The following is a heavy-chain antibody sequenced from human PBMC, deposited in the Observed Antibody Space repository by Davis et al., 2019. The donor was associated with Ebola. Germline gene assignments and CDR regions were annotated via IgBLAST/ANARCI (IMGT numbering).Heavy chain of an antibody. V-gene: IGHV3-33*01. CDR2: IWYDGSNK. CDR1: GFTFSSYG. CDR3: TRTRSGSYEVFDY. D-gene: IGHD3-10*01. J-gene: IGHJ4*02. Sequence: PGGSLRLSCAASGFTFSSYGMHWVRQAPGKGLEWVAVIWYDGSNKYYADSVKGRFTISRDNSKNTLYLQMNSLRAEDTAVYYCTRTRSGSYEVFDYWGQGTLVTVSS.